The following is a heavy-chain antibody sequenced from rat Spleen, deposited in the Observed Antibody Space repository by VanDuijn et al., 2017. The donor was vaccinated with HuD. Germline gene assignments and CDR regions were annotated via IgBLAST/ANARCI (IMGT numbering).Heavy chain of an antibody. Sequence: EVLLQESGPGLVKPSQSLSLTCSVTFYSIISSYRWNWIRKFPGNKLEWMGNMSSSGNTNFNPSLKSRDSINRDTSKNHFFLQVNSVTTEDTATYYCARGGTLYFDYWGQGVMVTVSS. CDR1: FYSIISSYR. CDR2: MSSSGNT. V-gene: IGHV3-3*01. J-gene: IGHJ2*01. D-gene: IGHD5-1*01. CDR3: ARGGTLYFDY.